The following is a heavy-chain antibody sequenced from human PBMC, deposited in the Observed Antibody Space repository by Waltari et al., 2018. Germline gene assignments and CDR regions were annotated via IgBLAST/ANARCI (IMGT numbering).Heavy chain of an antibody. CDR2: IYHSGST. Sequence: QVQLQESGPGLVKPSGTLSLTCAVSGGSISSSNWWSWVRKPPGKGLEWIGEIYHSGSTNYNPSLKSRVTISVDKSKNQFSLKLSSVTAADTAVYYCARNIALDGDYYYYYGMDVWGQGTTVTVSS. CDR1: GGSISSSNW. D-gene: IGHD4-17*01. CDR3: ARNIALDGDYYYYYGMDV. J-gene: IGHJ6*02. V-gene: IGHV4-4*02.